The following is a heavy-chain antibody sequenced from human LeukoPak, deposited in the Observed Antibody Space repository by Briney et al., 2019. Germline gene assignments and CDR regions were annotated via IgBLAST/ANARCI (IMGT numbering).Heavy chain of an antibody. D-gene: IGHD3-22*01. CDR1: GFTFDDHG. Sequence: PGGSLRLSCAVSGFTFDDHGMSWVRRAPGKGLEWVSGIKWNGGSTGYEDTVKGRFTISRDNAKNSLYLQMNSLRAEDTALYYCARNVGSGYYYYFDYWGQGTLVTVSS. J-gene: IGHJ4*02. CDR2: IKWNGGST. V-gene: IGHV3-20*04. CDR3: ARNVGSGYYYYFDY.